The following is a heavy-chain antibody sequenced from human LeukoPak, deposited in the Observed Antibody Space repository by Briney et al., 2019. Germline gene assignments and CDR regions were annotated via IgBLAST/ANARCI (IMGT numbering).Heavy chain of an antibody. J-gene: IGHJ3*01. D-gene: IGHD1-26*01. Sequence: GGSLRLSCAASGFSFSSYAMHWVRQAPGKGLEWVTAILNDGSSKFYADSVKGRFTISRDTSKNTLYLQMDSLRVEDTAVYYCAKGGGRSQADASDFWGQGTMVAVSS. CDR3: AKGGGRSQADASDF. V-gene: IGHV3-30*04. CDR1: GFSFSSYA. CDR2: ILNDGSSK.